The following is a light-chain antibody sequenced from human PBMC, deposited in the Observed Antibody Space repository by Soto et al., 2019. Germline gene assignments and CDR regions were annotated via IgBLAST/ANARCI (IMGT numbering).Light chain of an antibody. V-gene: IGLV1-40*01. CDR3: QSYDSSLSGTV. CDR1: SFNIGAGYD. CDR2: GNN. J-gene: IGLJ3*02. Sequence: QSVLTQPPSVSGAPGQRVTISCTGSSFNIGAGYDVHWYQQLPGTAPKLLIYGNNNRPSGVPDRFSGSKSDTSASLAITGLQAEDEADYCCQSYDSSLSGTVFGGGTNLTVL.